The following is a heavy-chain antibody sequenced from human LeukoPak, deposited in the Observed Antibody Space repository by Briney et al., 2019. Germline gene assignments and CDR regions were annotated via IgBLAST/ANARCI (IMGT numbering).Heavy chain of an antibody. J-gene: IGHJ6*03. D-gene: IGHD6-25*01. CDR3: AREGSRRLYMDV. V-gene: IGHV1-69*06. Sequence: GASVKVSCKASGGTFSSYAISWVRQAPGQGLEWMGGIIPIFGTANYAQKFQGRVTITADKSTSTAYMELSSPRSEDTAVYYCAREGSRRLYMDVWGRGTTVTVSS. CDR1: GGTFSSYA. CDR2: IIPIFGTA.